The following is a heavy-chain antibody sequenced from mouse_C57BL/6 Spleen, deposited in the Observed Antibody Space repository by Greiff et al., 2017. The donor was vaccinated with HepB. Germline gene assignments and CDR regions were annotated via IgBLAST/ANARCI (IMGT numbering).Heavy chain of an antibody. CDR3: ASESDYYGSSSFDY. Sequence: QVQLQQPGAELVKPGASVKLSCKASGYTFTSYWMHWVKQRPGQGLEWIGMIHPNSGSTNYNEKFKSKATLTVDKSSSTAYMQLSSLTSEDSAVYYCASESDYYGSSSFDYWGQGTTLTVSS. J-gene: IGHJ2*01. CDR2: IHPNSGST. V-gene: IGHV1-64*01. D-gene: IGHD1-1*01. CDR1: GYTFTSYW.